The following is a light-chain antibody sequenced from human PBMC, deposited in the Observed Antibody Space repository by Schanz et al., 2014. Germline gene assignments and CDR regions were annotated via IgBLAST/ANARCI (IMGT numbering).Light chain of an antibody. CDR1: QSVSSY. CDR3: QQYGNSPPFT. V-gene: IGKV3-11*01. CDR2: DTS. J-gene: IGKJ2*01. Sequence: EIVLTQSPATLSLSPGERATLSCRASQSVSSYLAWFQQKPGQPPRLLIYDTSNRATGTPGRFSGSGSGTDFTLTISTLEPEDFAVYYCQQYGNSPPFTFGQGTRLEIK.